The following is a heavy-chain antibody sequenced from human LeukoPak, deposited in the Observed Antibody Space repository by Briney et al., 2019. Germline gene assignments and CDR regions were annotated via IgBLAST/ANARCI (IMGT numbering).Heavy chain of an antibody. CDR2: IYYSGST. V-gene: IGHV4-39*01. D-gene: IGHD3-10*01. Sequence: SETLSLTCTVSGGSISSSSYYWGWIRQPPGKGLEWIGSIYYSGSTYYNPSLKSRVTISVDTSKNQFSLKLCSVTAADTAVYYCARSGGWFDPWGQGTLVTVSS. CDR3: ARSGGWFDP. J-gene: IGHJ5*02. CDR1: GGSISSSSYY.